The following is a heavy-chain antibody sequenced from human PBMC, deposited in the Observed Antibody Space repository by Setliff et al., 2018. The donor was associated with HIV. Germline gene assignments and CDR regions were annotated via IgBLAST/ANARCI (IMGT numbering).Heavy chain of an antibody. Sequence: PSETLSLTCTVSGGSVSSGSYYWSWIRQPAGKGLEWIGHIYTSGSTNYNPSLKSRATISVDTSKNQFSLKLSSVTAADTAVFYCARLTTTYYYDSSAYYHPAWGQGTLVTAPQ. D-gene: IGHD3-22*01. J-gene: IGHJ4*02. CDR3: ARLTTTYYYDSSAYYHPA. V-gene: IGHV4-61*09. CDR2: IYTSGST. CDR1: GGSVSSGSYY.